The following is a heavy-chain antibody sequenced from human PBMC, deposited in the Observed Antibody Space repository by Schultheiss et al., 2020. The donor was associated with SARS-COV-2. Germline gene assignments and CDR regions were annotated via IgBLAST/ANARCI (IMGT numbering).Heavy chain of an antibody. D-gene: IGHD1-14*01. CDR1: GFTFSSFA. CDR2: IFKDGSDR. CDR3: VRVRCINTRGLCYFDH. Sequence: GESLKISCAASGFTFSSFAMHWVRQAPGKGLEWVTVIFKDGSDRYYADSVKGRFTISRDNSEDTLELQMNSLRIQDTAVYYCVRVRCINTRGLCYFDHWGQGTVVTVSS. V-gene: IGHV3-30*04. J-gene: IGHJ4*02.